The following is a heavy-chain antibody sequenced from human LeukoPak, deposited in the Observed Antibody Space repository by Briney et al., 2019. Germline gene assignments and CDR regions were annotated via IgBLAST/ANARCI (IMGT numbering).Heavy chain of an antibody. CDR3: AKDGGRTAPVPPTCWPARP. V-gene: IGHV3-30*18. Sequence: GGSLRLSCAASGFTLSSYGMHWVRQAPAKGLEWVAVISYDGSNKYYADPVKGRFTISRDNSKNTLYLQMNSLRAEDTAAYYCAKDGGRTAPVPPTCWPARPWGQGTLITVSS. J-gene: IGHJ5*02. CDR2: ISYDGSNK. CDR1: GFTLSSYG. D-gene: IGHD3-16*01.